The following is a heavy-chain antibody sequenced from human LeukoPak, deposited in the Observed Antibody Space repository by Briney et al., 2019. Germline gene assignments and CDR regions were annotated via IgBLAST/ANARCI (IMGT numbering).Heavy chain of an antibody. CDR3: ARDPRENWNDPGDY. CDR1: GFTFSSYG. V-gene: IGHV3-30*03. Sequence: GGSLRLSCAASGFTFSSYGMHWVRQAPGKGLEWVAVISYDGSNKYYADSVKGRFTISRDNSKNTLYLQMNSLRAEDTAVYYCARDPRENWNDPGDYWGQGTLVTVSS. CDR2: ISYDGSNK. J-gene: IGHJ4*02. D-gene: IGHD1-1*01.